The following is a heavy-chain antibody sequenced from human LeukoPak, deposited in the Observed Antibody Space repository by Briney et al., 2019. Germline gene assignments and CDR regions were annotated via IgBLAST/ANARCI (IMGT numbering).Heavy chain of an antibody. D-gene: IGHD5-18*01. CDR3: GRVIRMVTGHNWFDP. Sequence: SETLSLTCTVSGGSISSSSYYWGWIRQPPGKGLEWIGSIYYSGSTYYNPSLKSRVTISVDTSKNQFSLKLSSVTAADTAVYYWGRVIRMVTGHNWFDPWGQGTLVTVSS. CDR1: GGSISSSSYY. J-gene: IGHJ5*02. V-gene: IGHV4-39*07. CDR2: IYYSGST.